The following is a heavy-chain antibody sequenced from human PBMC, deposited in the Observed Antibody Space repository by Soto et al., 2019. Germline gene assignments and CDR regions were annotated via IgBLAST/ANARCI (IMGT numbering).Heavy chain of an antibody. J-gene: IGHJ4*02. Sequence: QLQLQESGPGLVKPSETLSLTCTVSGGSISSSSYYWGWIRQPPGKGLEWIGSIYYSGSTYYNPSLKSRVTISVDTSKNQFSLKLSSVTAADTAVYYCARISRWGWPCSGGSCYPAYFDYWGQGTLVTVSS. CDR2: IYYSGST. CDR1: GGSISSSSYY. D-gene: IGHD2-15*01. V-gene: IGHV4-39*01. CDR3: ARISRWGWPCSGGSCYPAYFDY.